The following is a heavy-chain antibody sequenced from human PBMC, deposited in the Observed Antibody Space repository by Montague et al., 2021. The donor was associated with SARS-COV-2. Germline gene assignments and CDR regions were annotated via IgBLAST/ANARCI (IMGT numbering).Heavy chain of an antibody. Sequence: SLRLSCAASGFTFSSYGMSWVRQAPGLGLEWVSAISGSGGLTYYXDPXKGRFTISRDNSKNTLYLQMNSLRAEDTAVYYCAKEDYCRGGTCYSGNFDYWGQGTLVTVSS. V-gene: IGHV3-23*01. CDR2: ISGSGGLT. CDR3: AKEDYCRGGTCYSGNFDY. J-gene: IGHJ4*02. D-gene: IGHD2-15*01. CDR1: GFTFSSYG.